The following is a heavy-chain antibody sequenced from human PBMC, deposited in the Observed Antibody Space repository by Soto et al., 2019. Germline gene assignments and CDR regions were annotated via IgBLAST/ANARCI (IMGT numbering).Heavy chain of an antibody. V-gene: IGHV3-7*03. CDR2: IKQDGSEK. CDR3: AREYYDFWSGYYWGSYYYGMDV. Sequence: LRHSCAASGVNCSSYWMSCVSKDPGKGLEWVANIKQDGSEKYYVDSVKGRFTISRDNAKNSLYLQMNSLRAEDTAVYYCAREYYDFWSGYYWGSYYYGMDVWRHGTTVTVSS. D-gene: IGHD3-3*01. CDR1: GVNCSSYW. J-gene: IGHJ6*02.